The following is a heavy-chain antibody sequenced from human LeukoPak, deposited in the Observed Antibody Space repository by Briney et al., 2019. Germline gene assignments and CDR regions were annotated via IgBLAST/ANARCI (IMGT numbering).Heavy chain of an antibody. CDR1: GFTLSNHW. J-gene: IGHJ6*02. Sequence: GGSLRLSCAASGFTLSNHWMTWVRQVPGRGPEWVANVNRDGSETYYMDSVKGRFTISKDNAKNSLYLQMNSLRAEDTALYHCARNNGMDVWGQGTTVIVSS. CDR2: VNRDGSET. V-gene: IGHV3-7*03. CDR3: ARNNGMDV.